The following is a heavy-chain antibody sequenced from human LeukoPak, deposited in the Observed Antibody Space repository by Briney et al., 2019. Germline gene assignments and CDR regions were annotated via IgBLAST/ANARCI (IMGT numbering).Heavy chain of an antibody. CDR1: GGSFSGYY. CDR2: MFYNGNT. CDR3: ARLTREDGVDV. V-gene: IGHV4-34*11. J-gene: IGHJ6*02. Sequence: ASETLSLTCAVYGGSFSGYYWSWIRQPPGKGLERIGYMFYNGNTNYNPSLKSRATISVDTSQNQISLRLASVTAADTGTYHCARLTREDGVDVWGQGTTVTVSS.